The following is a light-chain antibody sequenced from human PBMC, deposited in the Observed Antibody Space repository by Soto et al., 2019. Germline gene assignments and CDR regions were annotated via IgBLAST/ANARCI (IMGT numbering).Light chain of an antibody. CDR2: LAS. Sequence: DIVMTQSPDSLTMSLGERATISCKSSQSVLYPSNNKNYLAWYQQKPGQPPKLLIYLASTRESGVPDRFSGSRSGTDFTLTISSLQAEDVAVYYCHQYYTSPPAFGQGTKVAIK. CDR1: QSVLYPSNNKNY. V-gene: IGKV4-1*01. CDR3: HQYYTSPPA. J-gene: IGKJ1*01.